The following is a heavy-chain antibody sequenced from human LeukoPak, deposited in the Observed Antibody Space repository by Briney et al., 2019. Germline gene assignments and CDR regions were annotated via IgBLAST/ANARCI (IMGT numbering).Heavy chain of an antibody. D-gene: IGHD4-23*01. CDR2: IYHSGST. CDR3: ARGGSTTVVSFDY. CDR1: SGSISSSGYS. Sequence: SQTLSLTCTVSSGSISSSGYSWTWIRQPPGKGLEWIGYIYHSGSTFYNPSLKSRVTISIDRSKNQFSLKLTSVTAADTAVYYCARGGSTTVVSFDYWGQGTLVTVS. J-gene: IGHJ4*02. V-gene: IGHV4-30-2*01.